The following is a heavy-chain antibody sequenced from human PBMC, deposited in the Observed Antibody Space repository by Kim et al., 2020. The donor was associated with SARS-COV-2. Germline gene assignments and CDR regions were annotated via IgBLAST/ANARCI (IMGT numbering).Heavy chain of an antibody. V-gene: IGHV3-15*01. CDR1: GFTFSNAW. D-gene: IGHD1-26*01. CDR3: TMYIYGGSAFDY. CDR2: IKRNSDGGTT. Sequence: GGSLRLSCAVSGFTFSNAWVSWVRQASGKGLEWVGRIKRNSDGGTTDYAAPVKGRFTISGDDSKNTLYLQMNSLKTEDTAVYYCTMYIYGGSAFDYWGQGTLVTVSS. J-gene: IGHJ4*02.